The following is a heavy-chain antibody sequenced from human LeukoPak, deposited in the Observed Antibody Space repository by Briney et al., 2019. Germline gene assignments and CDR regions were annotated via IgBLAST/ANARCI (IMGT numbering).Heavy chain of an antibody. V-gene: IGHV3-7*01. CDR3: ARDNKYSSSPGEVDY. Sequence: GGSLRLSCAASGFTFSRYWMSWVRQAPGKGPEWVANIKQDGSEKYYVDSVRGRFTISRDNARTSLYLQMNSLRAEDTAVYYCARDNKYSSSPGEVDYWGQGTLVTVSS. D-gene: IGHD6-6*01. J-gene: IGHJ4*02. CDR1: GFTFSRYW. CDR2: IKQDGSEK.